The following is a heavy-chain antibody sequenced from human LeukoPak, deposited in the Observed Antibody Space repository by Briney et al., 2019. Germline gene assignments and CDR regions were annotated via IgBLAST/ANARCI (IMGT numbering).Heavy chain of an antibody. V-gene: IGHV4-34*01. CDR2: INHSGST. J-gene: IGHJ6*03. CDR1: GGSFSGYY. CDR3: ARSSARGRFRHEYMDV. D-gene: IGHD3-3*01. Sequence: SETLSLTCAVYGGSFSGYYWSWIRQPPWKGLEWIGEINHSGSTNYNPSLKSRVTISVDTSKNQFSLKLSSVTASDTAVYYCARSSARGRFRHEYMDVWGKGTSVTVSS.